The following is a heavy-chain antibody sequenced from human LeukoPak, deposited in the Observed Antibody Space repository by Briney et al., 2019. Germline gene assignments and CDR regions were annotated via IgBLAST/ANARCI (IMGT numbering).Heavy chain of an antibody. Sequence: SETLSLTCTVSGGSISSYCWSWIRQPPGKGLEWIGYIYYSGSTNYNPSLKSRVTISVDTSKNQFSLKLSSVPAADTAVYYCARHSRLRPEHFDYWGQGTLVTVSS. CDR3: ARHSRLRPEHFDY. CDR1: GGSISSYC. J-gene: IGHJ4*02. CDR2: IYYSGST. D-gene: IGHD5-12*01. V-gene: IGHV4-59*08.